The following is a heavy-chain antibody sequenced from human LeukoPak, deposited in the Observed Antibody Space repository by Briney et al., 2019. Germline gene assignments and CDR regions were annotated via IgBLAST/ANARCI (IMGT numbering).Heavy chain of an antibody. CDR3: ATSDDLWSGMDN. J-gene: IGHJ4*02. CDR1: GFTFSSYS. D-gene: IGHD3-3*01. Sequence: GGSLRLSCAASGFTFSSYSMHWVRQAPGKGLEWVAVISYDGSNEYYADSVKGRFTISRDNAKSSLYLQMDSLRADDTAVYYCATSDDLWSGMDNWGQGTLVTVSS. V-gene: IGHV3-30-3*01. CDR2: ISYDGSNE.